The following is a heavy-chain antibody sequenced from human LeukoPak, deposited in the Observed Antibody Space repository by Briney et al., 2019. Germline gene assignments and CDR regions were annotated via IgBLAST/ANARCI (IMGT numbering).Heavy chain of an antibody. V-gene: IGHV4-34*01. CDR2: INHSGST. CDR3: ARGRKTITGTTCWFDP. Sequence: PSETLSLTCAVYGGSFSGCYWSWIRQPPGKGLEWIGEINHSGSTNYNPSLKSRVTISVDTSKNQFSLKLSSVTAADTAVYYCARGRKTITGTTCWFDPWGQGTLVTVSS. J-gene: IGHJ5*02. D-gene: IGHD1-7*01. CDR1: GGSFSGCY.